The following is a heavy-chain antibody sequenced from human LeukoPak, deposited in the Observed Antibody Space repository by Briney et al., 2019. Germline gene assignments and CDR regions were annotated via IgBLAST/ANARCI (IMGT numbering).Heavy chain of an antibody. CDR1: GGSISSGGYY. CDR3: ARLPSIFPYYYGMDV. D-gene: IGHD3-3*01. Sequence: SETLSLTCTVSGGSISSGGYYWSWIRQHPGKGLEWIGYIYYSGSTYYNPSLKSRVTISVDTSKNQFSLKLSSVTAADTAVYYCARLPSIFPYYYGMDVWGQGTTVTVSS. CDR2: IYYSGST. J-gene: IGHJ6*02. V-gene: IGHV4-31*03.